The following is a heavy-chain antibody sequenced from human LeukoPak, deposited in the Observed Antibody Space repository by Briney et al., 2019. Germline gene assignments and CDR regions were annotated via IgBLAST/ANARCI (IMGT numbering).Heavy chain of an antibody. D-gene: IGHD5-18*01. Sequence: GGSLRLSCAASGFTFSGYGMSSVRQAPGEGLEWVSYISDSGSAIQHADSVRGRFAISRDNAKNSLYLEMHSLRVEDTAVYYCATKVTGSSHFSYWGQGTLVTVSS. V-gene: IGHV3-48*03. CDR3: ATKVTGSSHFSY. J-gene: IGHJ4*02. CDR2: ISDSGSAI. CDR1: GFTFSGYG.